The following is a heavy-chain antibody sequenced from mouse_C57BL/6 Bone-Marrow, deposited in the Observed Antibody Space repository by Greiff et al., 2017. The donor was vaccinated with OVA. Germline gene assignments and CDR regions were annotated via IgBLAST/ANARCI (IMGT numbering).Heavy chain of an antibody. V-gene: IGHV5-4*01. D-gene: IGHD1-1*01. CDR1: GFTFSSYA. J-gene: IGHJ2*01. CDR3: ARDRYYGSSYQYYFDY. Sequence: EVKVVESGGGLVKPGGSLKLSCAASGFTFSSYAMSWVRQTPEKRLEWVATISDGGSYTYYPDNVKGRFTISRDNAKNNLYLQMSHLKSEDTAMYYCARDRYYGSSYQYYFDYWGQGTTLTVSS. CDR2: ISDGGSYT.